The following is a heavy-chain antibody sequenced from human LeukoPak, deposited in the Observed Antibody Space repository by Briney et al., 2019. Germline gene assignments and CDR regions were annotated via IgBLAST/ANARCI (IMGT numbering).Heavy chain of an antibody. CDR1: GFTFSSYS. V-gene: IGHV3-21*01. Sequence: GGSLRLSCAASGFTFSSYSMNWARQAPGKGLEWVSSISSSSSYIYYADSVKGRFTISRDNAKNSLYLQMNSLRAEDTAVYYCARDQTRLGAFDIWGQGTMVTVSS. CDR3: ARDQTRLGAFDI. J-gene: IGHJ3*02. CDR2: ISSSSSYI.